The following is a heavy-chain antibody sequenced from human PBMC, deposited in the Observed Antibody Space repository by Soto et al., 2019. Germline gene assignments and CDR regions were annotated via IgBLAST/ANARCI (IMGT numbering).Heavy chain of an antibody. Sequence: GGSLRLSCAASGFTFSNAWMNWVRQAPGKGLEWVGRIKSKTDGGTTDYAAPVKGRFTISRDDSKNTLYLQMNSLKTEDTAVYYCTSYLVYDFWSASPPDWGQGTLVTVSS. D-gene: IGHD3-3*01. CDR2: IKSKTDGGTT. V-gene: IGHV3-15*07. CDR3: TSYLVYDFWSASPPD. J-gene: IGHJ4*02. CDR1: GFTFSNAW.